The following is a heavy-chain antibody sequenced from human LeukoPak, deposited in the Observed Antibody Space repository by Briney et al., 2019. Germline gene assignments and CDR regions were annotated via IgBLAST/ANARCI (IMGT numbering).Heavy chain of an antibody. D-gene: IGHD4-17*01. V-gene: IGHV3-21*01. Sequence: GGSLRLSCGASGFYFSGYSMNWVRQAPGKGLEWVASINSGSTYMYYGDSVKGRFTISRDNAKNSLHLQMDSLRVEDTAVYYCARARDTVTYTDYWGQGTLVTVSS. J-gene: IGHJ4*02. CDR2: INSGSTYM. CDR3: ARARDTVTYTDY. CDR1: GFYFSGYS.